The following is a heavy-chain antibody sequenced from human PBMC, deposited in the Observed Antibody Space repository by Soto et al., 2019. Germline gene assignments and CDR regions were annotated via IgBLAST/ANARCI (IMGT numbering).Heavy chain of an antibody. D-gene: IGHD4-17*01. V-gene: IGHV1-69*01. Sequence: QVQLVQSGAEVKKPGSSVKVSCKASGGTFSSYAISWVRQAPGQGLEWMGGIIPIFGTANYAQKFQGRVTITADESTSTAYMELSSLRSEDTAVYYCARDQAAPVTTLNWFDPWGQGNLVTVSS. CDR1: GGTFSSYA. J-gene: IGHJ5*02. CDR2: IIPIFGTA. CDR3: ARDQAAPVTTLNWFDP.